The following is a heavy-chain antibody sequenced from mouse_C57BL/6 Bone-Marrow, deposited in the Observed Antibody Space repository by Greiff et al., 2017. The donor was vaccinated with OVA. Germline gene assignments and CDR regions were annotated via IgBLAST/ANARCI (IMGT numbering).Heavy chain of an antibody. Sequence: EVQGVESGEGLVKPGGSLKLSCAASGFTFSSYAMSWVRQTPEKRLEWVAYISSGGDYIYYADTVKGRSTISRDNARNTLYLQMSSLKSEDTAMYYCTRDPGSNYGFDYWGQGTTLTVSS. V-gene: IGHV5-9-1*02. J-gene: IGHJ2*01. CDR1: GFTFSSYA. CDR3: TRDPGSNYGFDY. CDR2: ISSGGDYI. D-gene: IGHD2-5*01.